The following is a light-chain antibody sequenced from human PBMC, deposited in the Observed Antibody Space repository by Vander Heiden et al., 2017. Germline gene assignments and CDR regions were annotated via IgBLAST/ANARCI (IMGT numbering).Light chain of an antibody. CDR2: GAS. Sequence: EIVFTQSPDTLSLSPGERATLSCRASQSVSSSYLAWYQQKPGQAPRLLIYGASSRATGIPDRFSGSGSGTDFTLTISRLEPEDFAVYYCQQYGSSPWTFGQGTKVEIK. J-gene: IGKJ1*01. CDR1: QSVSSSY. V-gene: IGKV3-20*01. CDR3: QQYGSSPWT.